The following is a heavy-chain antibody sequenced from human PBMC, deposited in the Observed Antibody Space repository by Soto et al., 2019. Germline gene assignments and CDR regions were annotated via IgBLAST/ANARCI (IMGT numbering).Heavy chain of an antibody. V-gene: IGHV3-23*01. D-gene: IGHD1-26*01. CDR2: ISGSGIT. Sequence: EVELLQSGGGLVQPGGSLRLSCAASGFTSTNYAMNWVRQAPGKGLQWVSAISGSGITYYADSVKGRFTISRDNSKNTVFLQMNSLRADDTAVYYCASQARIVGATPDYWGQGTLVTVSS. CDR1: GFTSTNYA. J-gene: IGHJ4*02. CDR3: ASQARIVGATPDY.